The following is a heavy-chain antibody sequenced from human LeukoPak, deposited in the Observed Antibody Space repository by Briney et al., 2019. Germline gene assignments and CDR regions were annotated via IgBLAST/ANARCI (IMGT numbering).Heavy chain of an antibody. J-gene: IGHJ4*02. V-gene: IGHV1-69*05. D-gene: IGHD6-19*01. CDR1: GGTFSNYA. CDR2: IILIFSTA. Sequence: SVKVSCKASGGTFSNYAMSWVRQAPGQGLEWMGGIILIFSTANYAQRFQGRVTMTTDESTNTAYMELSSLRSEDTAVYYCARVAGSGWFYFDHWGQGTLVTVSA. CDR3: ARVAGSGWFYFDH.